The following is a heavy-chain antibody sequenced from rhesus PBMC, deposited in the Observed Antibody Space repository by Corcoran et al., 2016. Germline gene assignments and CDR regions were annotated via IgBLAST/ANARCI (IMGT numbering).Heavy chain of an antibody. CDR2: IYGSGGST. D-gene: IGHD4-29*01. V-gene: IGHV4S2*01. Sequence: QVQLQESGPGLVKPSETLPLTCAVSGASISRNYWSWIRQAPGKGLEWIGRIYGSGGSTYYNPSLKSRVTISIDTSKNQFSLKLSSVTAADTAVYYCARYGSSYGGLDSWGQGVVVTVSS. CDR3: ARYGSSYGGLDS. J-gene: IGHJ6*01. CDR1: GASISRNY.